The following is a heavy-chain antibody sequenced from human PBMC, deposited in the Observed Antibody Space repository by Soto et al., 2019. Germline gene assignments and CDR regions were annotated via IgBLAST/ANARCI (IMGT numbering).Heavy chain of an antibody. Sequence: PSETLSLTCAVSGGSISIGGYSWSWIRQPPGKGLEWIGYIYHSGSTYYNPSLKSRVTISVDRSKNQFSLKLSSVTAADTAVYYFTKPATFAFDYWGQGTLVTVSS. V-gene: IGHV4-30-2*01. CDR1: GGSISIGGYS. CDR3: TKPATFAFDY. CDR2: IYHSGST. J-gene: IGHJ4*02. D-gene: IGHD2-2*01.